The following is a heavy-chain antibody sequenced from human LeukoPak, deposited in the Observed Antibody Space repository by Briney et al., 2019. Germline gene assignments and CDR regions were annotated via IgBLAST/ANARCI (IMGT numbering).Heavy chain of an antibody. Sequence: SETLSLTCTVSGGSISSGDYYWRWIRQPPGKGLEWIGYIYYSGSTYYNPSLKSRVTISVDTSKNQFSLKLSSVTAADTAVYYCARLKGYYYDSSGYYYRWYFDLWGRGTLVTVSS. CDR2: IYYSGST. D-gene: IGHD3-22*01. J-gene: IGHJ2*01. CDR1: GGSISSGDYY. CDR3: ARLKGYYYDSSGYYYRWYFDL. V-gene: IGHV4-30-4*01.